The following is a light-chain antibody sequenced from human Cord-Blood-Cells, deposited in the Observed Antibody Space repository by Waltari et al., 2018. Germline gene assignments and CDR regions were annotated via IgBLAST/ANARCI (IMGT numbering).Light chain of an antibody. CDR3: QQRSNWPRT. J-gene: IGKJ1*01. CDR2: DAS. V-gene: IGKV3-11*01. CDR1: QSVSSY. Sequence: EIVLTQSPAPLSLSPGERVTLSCRASQSVSSYLAWYQQKPGQAPRLLIYDASNRATGIPARFSGSGSGTDFTLTISSLEPEDFAVYYCQQRSNWPRTFGQGTKVEIK.